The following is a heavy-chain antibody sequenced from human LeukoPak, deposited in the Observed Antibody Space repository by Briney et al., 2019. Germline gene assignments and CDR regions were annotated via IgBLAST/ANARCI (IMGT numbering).Heavy chain of an antibody. CDR2: ISSSSSYT. V-gene: IGHV3-11*06. D-gene: IGHD3-22*01. CDR1: GFTFSDYH. J-gene: IGHJ4*02. CDR3: ARTYETSGYYTPLLGY. Sequence: GGSLRLSCAASGFTFSDYHMSWVRQAPGKGLECVSYISSSSSYTNYADSVKGRFTISRDNAKNSLYLQMNSLRDEDTAVYYCARTYETSGYYTPLLGYWGQGTLVTVSS.